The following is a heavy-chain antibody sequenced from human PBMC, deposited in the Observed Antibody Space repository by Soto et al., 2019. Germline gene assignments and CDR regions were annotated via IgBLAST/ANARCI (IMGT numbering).Heavy chain of an antibody. CDR1: GFAFSSYG. V-gene: IGHV3-30*18. D-gene: IGHD6-6*01. Sequence: GGSLRLSCAASGFAFSSYGMHWVRQAPGKGLEWVAVISYDGSNKYYADSVKGRFTISRDNSKNTLYLQMNSLRAEDTAVYYCAKGARSSSSYYYYGMDVWGQGTTVTVSS. CDR3: AKGARSSSSYYYYGMDV. J-gene: IGHJ6*02. CDR2: ISYDGSNK.